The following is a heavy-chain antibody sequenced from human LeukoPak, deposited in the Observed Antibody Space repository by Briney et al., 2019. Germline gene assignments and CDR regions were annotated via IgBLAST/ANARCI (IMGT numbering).Heavy chain of an antibody. CDR2: ISTSNGNT. D-gene: IGHD6-13*01. Sequence: ASVKVSCKASGGTFSSYAISWVRQAPGQGLEWMGWISTSNGNTNYAQKLHDRLTMTTDTSTNTAYMELRSLRSDDTAIYYCARWGNSNWWEHLGDYWGQGTLVIVSS. V-gene: IGHV1-18*01. J-gene: IGHJ4*02. CDR1: GGTFSSYA. CDR3: ARWGNSNWWEHLGDY.